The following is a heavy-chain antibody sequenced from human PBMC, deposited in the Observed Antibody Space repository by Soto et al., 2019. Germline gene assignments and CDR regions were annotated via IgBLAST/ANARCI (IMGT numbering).Heavy chain of an antibody. J-gene: IGHJ6*02. V-gene: IGHV1-69*12. Sequence: QVQLVQSGAEVKKPGSSVKVSCKASGGTFSSYAISWVRQAPGQGLEWMGGIIPIFGTANYAQKFQGRVTITADESTSTAYMELSSLRSEDTAVYYCARYCSGGSCYDHYYYYYGMDVWGQGTTVTVSS. CDR3: ARYCSGGSCYDHYYYYYGMDV. D-gene: IGHD2-15*01. CDR2: IIPIFGTA. CDR1: GGTFSSYA.